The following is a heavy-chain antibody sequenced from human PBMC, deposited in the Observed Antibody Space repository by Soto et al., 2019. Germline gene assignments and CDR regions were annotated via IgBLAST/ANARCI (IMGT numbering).Heavy chain of an antibody. D-gene: IGHD4-17*01. Sequence: QVQLVQSGAEVKKPGSSVKVSCKASGGTFSSYAISWVRQAPGQGLEWMGGIIPSFGTANYAQKFQGRVTITADESTSTAYMELSSLRSEDTAVYYCSGPGDYGDYAGAYWGQGTLVTVSS. CDR2: IIPSFGTA. V-gene: IGHV1-69*01. CDR3: SGPGDYGDYAGAY. J-gene: IGHJ4*02. CDR1: GGTFSSYA.